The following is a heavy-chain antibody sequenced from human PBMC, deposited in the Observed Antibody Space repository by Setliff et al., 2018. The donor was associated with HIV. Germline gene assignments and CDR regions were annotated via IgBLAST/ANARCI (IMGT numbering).Heavy chain of an antibody. CDR2: INHSGST. V-gene: IGHV4-34*01. CDR1: GGSFSGYY. D-gene: IGHD1-7*01. J-gene: IGHJ6*03. CDR3: ARDRYTWNYGKNYMDV. Sequence: SETLSLTCAVYGGSFSGYYWSWIRQPPGKGLEWIGEINHSGSTNYNPSLKSRVTISVDSSKNQFSLKLSSVTAADTAVYYCARDRYTWNYGKNYMDVWGKGTTVTVSS.